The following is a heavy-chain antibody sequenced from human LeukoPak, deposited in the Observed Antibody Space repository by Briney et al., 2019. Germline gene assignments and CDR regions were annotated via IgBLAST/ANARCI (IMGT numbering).Heavy chain of an antibody. Sequence: GGSLRLSCAASGFTFVSYLMHWVRQAPGKGLVWVSRINSDGSSTNYADSVKGRFTISRDNSKNTLYLQMNSLRAEDTAVYYCARDYVLLWFGELTYAFDIWGQGTMVTVSS. CDR2: INSDGSST. V-gene: IGHV3-74*01. D-gene: IGHD3-10*01. J-gene: IGHJ3*02. CDR1: GFTFVSYL. CDR3: ARDYVLLWFGELTYAFDI.